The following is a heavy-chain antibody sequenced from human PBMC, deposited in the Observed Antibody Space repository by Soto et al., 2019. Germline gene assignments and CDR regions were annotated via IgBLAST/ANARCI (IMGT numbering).Heavy chain of an antibody. CDR1: GITFNSYG. CDR3: AKGPLYGDYGVFDY. CDR2: ISYDGSNK. V-gene: IGHV3-30*18. J-gene: IGHJ4*02. Sequence: QVQLVESGGGVVQPGRYLRISCAASGITFNSYGMHWVRQAPGKGLEWVAVISYDGSNKYYADSVKGRFTISRDNSKNTLYLQMDSLRTEDTAVYYCAKGPLYGDYGVFDYWGQGTLVTVSS. D-gene: IGHD4-17*01.